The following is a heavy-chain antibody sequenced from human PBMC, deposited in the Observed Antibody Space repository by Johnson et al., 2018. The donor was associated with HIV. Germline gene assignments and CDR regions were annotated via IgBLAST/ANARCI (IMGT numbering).Heavy chain of an antibody. CDR2: ISYDGNNK. D-gene: IGHD1-1*01. J-gene: IGHJ3*02. Sequence: QVQLVESGGGVVQPGRSLRLSCTASGFTFSTYAMHWVRRAPGTGLEWVAFISYDGNNKFYADSVTGRFAVSRDDSKNTLYLQMSSLRVEDTAVYYCAKVFSDNWNLASSLEEAFNIWGQGTMVTVSS. V-gene: IGHV3-30*18. CDR1: GFTFSTYA. CDR3: AKVFSDNWNLASSLEEAFNI.